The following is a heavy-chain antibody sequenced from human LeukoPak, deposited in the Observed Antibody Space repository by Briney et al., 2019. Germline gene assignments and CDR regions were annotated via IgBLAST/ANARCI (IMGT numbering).Heavy chain of an antibody. CDR3: AREASVAASHWFDP. CDR2: MNPNSGNT. Sequence: GASVKVSCTASGYTFTSYDINWVRQATGQGLEWMGWMNPNSGNTGYAKKFQGRVTLTRTTSISTAYMELSSLRSEDTAVYYCAREASVAASHWFDPWGQGTLVTVSS. V-gene: IGHV1-8*01. D-gene: IGHD2-15*01. CDR1: GYTFTSYD. J-gene: IGHJ5*02.